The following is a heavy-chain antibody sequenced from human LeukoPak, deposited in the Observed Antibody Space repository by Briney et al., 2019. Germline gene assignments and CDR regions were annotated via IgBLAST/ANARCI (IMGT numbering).Heavy chain of an antibody. J-gene: IGHJ6*03. Sequence: PSETLSLTCTVSGGSISSYYWSWIRQPAGKGLEWIGRIYTSGSTNYNPSLKSRVTMSVDTSKNQFSLKLSSVTAADTAVYYCARVRSSSRTIYYYYYMDVWGKGPRSPSP. CDR1: GGSISSYY. D-gene: IGHD6-13*01. V-gene: IGHV4-4*07. CDR2: IYTSGST. CDR3: ARVRSSSRTIYYYYYMDV.